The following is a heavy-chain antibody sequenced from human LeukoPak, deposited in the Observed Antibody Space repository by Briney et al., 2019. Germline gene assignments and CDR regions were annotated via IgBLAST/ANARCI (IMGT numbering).Heavy chain of an antibody. CDR2: IYYSGST. V-gene: IGHV4-59*01. CDR1: GGSISSYY. J-gene: IGHJ4*02. CDR3: ARESNGDPQLLDY. D-gene: IGHD4-17*01. Sequence: LTCTVSGGSISSYYWSWVRQPPGKGLEWVGYIYYSGSTNYNASLKSRVTISVETSKNQFSLKLSSVTAADTAVYYCARESNGDPQLLDYRGQGTLVTVSS.